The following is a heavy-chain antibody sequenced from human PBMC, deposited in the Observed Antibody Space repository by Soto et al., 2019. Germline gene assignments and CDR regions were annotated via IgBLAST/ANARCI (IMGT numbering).Heavy chain of an antibody. J-gene: IGHJ4*02. D-gene: IGHD3-9*01. CDR2: IIPIFGTA. V-gene: IGHV1-69*13. CDR3: ARTYYDILTGYYRGYYFDY. Sequence: SVKVSCKASGGPFSSYAISWVRQAPGQGLEWMGGIIPIFGTANYAQKFQGRVTITADESTSTAYMELSSLRSEDTAVYYCARTYYDILTGYYRGYYFDYWGQGTLVTVSS. CDR1: GGPFSSYA.